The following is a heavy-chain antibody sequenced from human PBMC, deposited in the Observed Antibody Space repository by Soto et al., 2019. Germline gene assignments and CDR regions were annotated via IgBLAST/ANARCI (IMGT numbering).Heavy chain of an antibody. CDR2: IWYAGTNK. V-gene: IGHV3-33*01. D-gene: IGHD6-13*01. J-gene: IGHJ6*02. CDR1: GFPFNNYG. Sequence: QVQLVESGGGVVQPGRSLRLSCAASGFPFNNYGMHWVRQAPGKGLEWVAVIWYAGTNKYYADSVKGRFTISRDNSKNTLYLQMNSLRAEDTAVYYCARDQAAAPTLDYYFGMDVWGQGTTVTVSS. CDR3: ARDQAAAPTLDYYFGMDV.